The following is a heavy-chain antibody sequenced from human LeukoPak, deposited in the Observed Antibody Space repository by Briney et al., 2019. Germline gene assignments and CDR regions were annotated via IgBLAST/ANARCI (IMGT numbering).Heavy chain of an antibody. D-gene: IGHD4-17*01. CDR3: ARERTPYYGDYLVELDAFDI. J-gene: IGHJ3*02. Sequence: GASVKVSCKASGYTFTSYGISWVRQAPGQGLEWMGWISAYNGNTNYAQKLQGRVTMTTDTSTSTAYMELRSLRSDDTAVYYCARERTPYYGDYLVELDAFDIWGQGTMVTVSS. V-gene: IGHV1-18*01. CDR1: GYTFTSYG. CDR2: ISAYNGNT.